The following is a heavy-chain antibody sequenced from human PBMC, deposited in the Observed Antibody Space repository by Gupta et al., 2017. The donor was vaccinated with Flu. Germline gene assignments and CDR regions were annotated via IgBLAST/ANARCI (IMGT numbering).Heavy chain of an antibody. Sequence: QVRLVESGGVVVQPGRSLRLSSSACGFTFSSYAMRCVRPAPGKGLEWVAVIWYDGSNKYYADSVKGRFTISRDNSKNTLYLQMNSLRAEDTAVYYCAREAGDYGDYYYYGMDVWGQGTTVTVSS. CDR1: GFTFSSYA. D-gene: IGHD4-17*01. V-gene: IGHV3-33*01. CDR3: AREAGDYGDYYYYGMDV. CDR2: IWYDGSNK. J-gene: IGHJ6*02.